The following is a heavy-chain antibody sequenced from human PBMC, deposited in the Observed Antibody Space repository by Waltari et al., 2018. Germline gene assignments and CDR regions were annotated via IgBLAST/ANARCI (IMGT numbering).Heavy chain of an antibody. CDR2: IKQDGSQT. V-gene: IGHV3-7*01. CDR1: GFTFSSYC. CDR3: ARLGYCSSANCFYGMDV. D-gene: IGHD2-2*01. J-gene: IGHJ6*02. Sequence: EGQVVESGGGLVQPGGSLRLSCASSGFTFSSYCMSWVRQASGKGLEWLANIKQDGSQTYYVDSVKGRFTISRDNAKNSLFLQMNSLRADDTAVYYCARLGYCSSANCFYGMDVWGQGTTVTVSS.